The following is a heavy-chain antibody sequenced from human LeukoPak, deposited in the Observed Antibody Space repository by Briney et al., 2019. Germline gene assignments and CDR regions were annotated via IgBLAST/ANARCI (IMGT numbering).Heavy chain of an antibody. CDR3: ARWGLSGDYSYLDY. CDR1: GGSINNFY. D-gene: IGHD1-26*01. CDR2: IYTTGST. J-gene: IGHJ4*02. V-gene: IGHV4-4*09. Sequence: SETLCLTCTVSGGSINNFYGSWIRQPPGKGLEWIGFIYTTGSTNYNPSLKSRVTISVDTSRNQFSLKLSSVTAADTAVYYCARWGLSGDYSYLDYWGQGTLVTVSS.